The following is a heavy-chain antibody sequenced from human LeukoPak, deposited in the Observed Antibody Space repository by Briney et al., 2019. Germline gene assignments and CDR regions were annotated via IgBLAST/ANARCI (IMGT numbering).Heavy chain of an antibody. CDR1: GYSFTSYW. D-gene: IGHD6-13*01. Sequence: GESLKISCKGSGYSFTSYWIGWVRQMPGKGLEWMGIIYPGDSDTRYIPCFQGQVTISADKSIITVYLQWSSLKDSDTAMYYCARQHRMMYSSSWTDAFDIWGQGTMVTVSS. V-gene: IGHV5-51*01. CDR2: IYPGDSDT. CDR3: ARQHRMMYSSSWTDAFDI. J-gene: IGHJ3*02.